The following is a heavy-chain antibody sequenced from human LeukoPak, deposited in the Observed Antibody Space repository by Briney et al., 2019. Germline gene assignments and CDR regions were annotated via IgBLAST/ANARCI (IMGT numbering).Heavy chain of an antibody. J-gene: IGHJ4*02. D-gene: IGHD3-22*01. CDR2: IYSSGST. V-gene: IGHV4-4*07. Sequence: SETLSLTCTVSGGSISSYYWSWIRQPAGKGLEWIGRIYSSGSTNYNPSLKSRVTMSVDTSKNQFSLKLSSVTAADTAVYYCASDGGYYDSSGSMNWGQGTLVTVSS. CDR1: GGSISSYY. CDR3: ASDGGYYDSSGSMN.